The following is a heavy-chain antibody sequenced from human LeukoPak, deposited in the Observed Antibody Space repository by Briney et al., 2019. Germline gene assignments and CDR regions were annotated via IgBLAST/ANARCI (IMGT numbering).Heavy chain of an antibody. CDR1: GYTFTSYD. CDR3: ARGLYDFWSGYYYYYYMDV. Sequence: ASVKVSCKASGYTFTSYDINWVRQATGQGLEWMGWMNPNSGNTGYAQKFQGRVTITRNTSTSTAYMELSSLRSEDTAVYYCARGLYDFWSGYYYYYYMDVWGKGTTVTVSS. J-gene: IGHJ6*03. CDR2: MNPNSGNT. D-gene: IGHD3-3*01. V-gene: IGHV1-8*03.